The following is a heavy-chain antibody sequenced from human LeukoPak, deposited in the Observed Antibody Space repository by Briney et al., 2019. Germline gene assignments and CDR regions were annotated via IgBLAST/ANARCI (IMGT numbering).Heavy chain of an antibody. J-gene: IGHJ5*02. CDR2: ISAYNGNT. CDR1: GYTFTSYG. CDR3: AKVLQLSGWYPSDH. D-gene: IGHD6-19*01. V-gene: IGHV1-18*01. Sequence: ASVKVSCKASGYTFTSYGISWVRQAPGQGLEWMGWISAYNGNTNYAQKLQGRVTMTTDTSTSTAYMELSSLRSEDTAVYYCAKVLQLSGWYPSDHWGQGMLVTVSS.